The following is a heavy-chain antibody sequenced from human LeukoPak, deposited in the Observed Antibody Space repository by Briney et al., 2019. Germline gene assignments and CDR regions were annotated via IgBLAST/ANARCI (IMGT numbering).Heavy chain of an antibody. J-gene: IGHJ4*02. V-gene: IGHV3-30-3*01. CDR3: ARDWKDRITFGGWGSLIDY. CDR2: ISYDGSNK. Sequence: GGTLRLSCAASGFTFSSYARHWVRQAPGKGLDGVAVISYDGSNKYYADSVNGRFTISSDNSKTTLYLHMNSLRAEDTAVYCCARDWKDRITFGGWGSLIDYWGQGTLVTVSS. D-gene: IGHD3-16*01. CDR1: GFTFSSYA.